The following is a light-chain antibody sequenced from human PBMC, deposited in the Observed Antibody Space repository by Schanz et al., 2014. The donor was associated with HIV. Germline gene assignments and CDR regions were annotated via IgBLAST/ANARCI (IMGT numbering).Light chain of an antibody. CDR3: SSYTGTSNLSVL. V-gene: IGLV2-8*01. J-gene: IGLJ2*01. CDR1: SMAFSSSNY. Sequence: QSVLTQPPSASGSPGQSVTITCTGASMAFSSSNYVSWYQQHPGKAPKLMIYDVSNRPSGVSNRFSGSKSGNSASLTVSGLQTEDEAEYYCSSYTGTSNLSVLFGGGTKLTVL. CDR2: DVS.